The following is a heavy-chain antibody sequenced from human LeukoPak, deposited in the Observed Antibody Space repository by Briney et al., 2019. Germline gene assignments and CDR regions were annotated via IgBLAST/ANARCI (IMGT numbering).Heavy chain of an antibody. CDR1: GFTFSSYW. J-gene: IGHJ4*02. CDR3: ARVIYGSGSYSHYFDY. Sequence: GGSLRLSCAASGFTFSSYWMSWVRQAPGKGREWVANIKQDGSEKYYVDSVKGRFTISRDNAKNSLYLQMNSLRAEDTAVYYCARVIYGSGSYSHYFDYWGQGTLVTVSS. CDR2: IKQDGSEK. D-gene: IGHD3-10*01. V-gene: IGHV3-7*01.